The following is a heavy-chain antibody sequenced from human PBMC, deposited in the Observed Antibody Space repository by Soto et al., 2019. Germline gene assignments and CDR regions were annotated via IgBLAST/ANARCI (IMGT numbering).Heavy chain of an antibody. Sequence: SQTLSLTCAVYGGSFSGYYWSWIRQPPGKGLEWIGEINHSGSTNYNPSLKSRVTISVDTSKNQFSLKLSSVTAADTAVYYCASNSWYDYYYYYGMDVWGQGTTVTVSS. CDR2: INHSGST. D-gene: IGHD6-13*01. CDR3: ASNSWYDYYYYYGMDV. V-gene: IGHV4-34*01. CDR1: GGSFSGYY. J-gene: IGHJ6*02.